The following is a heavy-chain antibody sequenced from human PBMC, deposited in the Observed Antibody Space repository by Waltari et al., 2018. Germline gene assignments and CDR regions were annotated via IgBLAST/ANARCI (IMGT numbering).Heavy chain of an antibody. D-gene: IGHD6-19*01. CDR3: ARVPYSSGWYPRFDY. CDR2: ISPNSGGT. V-gene: IGHV1-2*02. CDR1: GYTFTGYY. J-gene: IGHJ4*02. Sequence: QVQLVQSGAEVKKPGASVKVSCKASGYTFTGYYMHWVRQAPGQGLEWRGCISPNSGGTNYAQKFQGRVTMTRDTSISTAYMERSRLRSDDTAVYYCARVPYSSGWYPRFDYWGQGTLVTVSS.